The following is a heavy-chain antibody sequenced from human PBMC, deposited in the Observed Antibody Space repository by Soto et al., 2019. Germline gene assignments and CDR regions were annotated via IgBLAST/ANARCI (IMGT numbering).Heavy chain of an antibody. V-gene: IGHV1-18*01. J-gene: IGHJ4*02. CDR1: GYTFTNSG. CDR3: ARDPMTGYLQFDY. Sequence: QIQLVQAGAEVKKPGASVKVSCRASGYTFTNSGISWVRQAPGQGLEWMGWINTYNGNTHYTQKLQGRVTMTTDTSTRTAYMEPRSLRSDDTAVYYCARDPMTGYLQFDYWGQGTLVTVSS. CDR2: INTYNGNT. D-gene: IGHD3-9*01.